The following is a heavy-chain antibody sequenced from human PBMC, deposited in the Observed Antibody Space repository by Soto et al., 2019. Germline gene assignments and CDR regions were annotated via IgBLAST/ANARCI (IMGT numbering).Heavy chain of an antibody. D-gene: IGHD2-2*02. V-gene: IGHV3-23*01. Sequence: PGGSLRLSCAASGFTFSIYTMSWVRQAPGKGLEWVSTIGGSAGGTYYADSVKGRFTISRDNSKNTLYLQMNSLRAEDTAGYYSAKGVLEAYTFFDYRGQGTLVTVSS. CDR2: IGGSAGGT. CDR3: AKGVLEAYTFFDY. CDR1: GFTFSIYT. J-gene: IGHJ4*02.